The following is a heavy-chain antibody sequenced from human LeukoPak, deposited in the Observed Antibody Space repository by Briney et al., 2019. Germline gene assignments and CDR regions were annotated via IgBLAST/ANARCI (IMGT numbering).Heavy chain of an antibody. CDR2: ISPNGGST. D-gene: IGHD2-15*01. CDR3: ARRTCSGGSCYFDY. CDR1: GFTFSSYA. J-gene: IGHJ4*02. Sequence: PGGSLRHSCAASGFTFSSYAMHWVRQAPGKGLEYVSAISPNGGSTYYANSVKGKFTISRDNSKKTLYLQMCSLRAEDMAVYYCARRTCSGGSCYFDYWGQGTLVTVSS. V-gene: IGHV3-64*01.